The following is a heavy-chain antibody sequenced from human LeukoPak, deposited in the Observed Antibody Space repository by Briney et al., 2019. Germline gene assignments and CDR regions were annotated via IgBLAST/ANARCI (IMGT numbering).Heavy chain of an antibody. CDR1: GRSINSYY. V-gene: IGHV4-4*07. J-gene: IGHJ4*02. Sequence: SETLSLTCTVSGRSINSYYWGWVRQSPGKGLEWIGRIHTTGTTQYNPSLKSRVTMSVDTSTNQFSLNLRSMTAADTAVYFCGRQGYTASYYFLDYWSQGTLVTVS. D-gene: IGHD1-26*01. CDR3: GRQGYTASYYFLDY. CDR2: IHTTGTT.